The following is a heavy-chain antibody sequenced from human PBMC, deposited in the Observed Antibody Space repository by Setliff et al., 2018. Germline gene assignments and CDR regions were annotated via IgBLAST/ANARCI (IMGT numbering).Heavy chain of an antibody. CDR3: AKDRVPDGYWDFDY. D-gene: IGHD4-17*01. J-gene: IGHJ4*02. CDR1: GGTFTNYG. Sequence: SVKVSCKASGGTFTNYGVSWVRQAPGQGLEWMGGTIPLFGTTKYAQKFQERVTIIKDESTSTAYMEVSSLRPEDTAVYYCAKDRVPDGYWDFDYWGQGILVTVSS. V-gene: IGHV1-69*05. CDR2: TIPLFGTT.